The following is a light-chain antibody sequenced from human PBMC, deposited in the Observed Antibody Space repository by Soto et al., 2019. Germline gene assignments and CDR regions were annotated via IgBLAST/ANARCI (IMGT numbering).Light chain of an antibody. J-gene: IGLJ2*01. CDR1: SSDVENYNL. CDR3: CSYGSGDNFE. V-gene: IGLV2-23*03. Sequence: QSALTQPASVSGSPGQSITISCTGTSSDVENYNLVSWYQHHPGKAPKLMIYEGTKRPSGVSNRFSGSKSGNTASLTISGLQAEDEADESCCSYGSGDNFEFGGGTQLTVL. CDR2: EGT.